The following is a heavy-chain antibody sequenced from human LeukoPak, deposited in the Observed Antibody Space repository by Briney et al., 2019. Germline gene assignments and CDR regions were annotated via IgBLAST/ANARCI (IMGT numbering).Heavy chain of an antibody. J-gene: IGHJ4*02. Sequence: SGGSLRLSCVASGFTVSSKYMSWVRQAPGKGLEWVSVIYSDGNTYYADSVRGRFTISRDNSKNTLYLQMNSLRAEDTAVYYCARDDGYSPYDYWGQGTLVTVSS. V-gene: IGHV3-53*01. CDR2: IYSDGNT. D-gene: IGHD5-24*01. CDR1: GFTVSSKY. CDR3: ARDDGYSPYDY.